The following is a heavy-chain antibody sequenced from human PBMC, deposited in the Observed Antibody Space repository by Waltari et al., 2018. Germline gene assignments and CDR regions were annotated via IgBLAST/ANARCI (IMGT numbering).Heavy chain of an antibody. CDR3: ARGRLLWFGELLYPHNWFDP. D-gene: IGHD3-10*01. Sequence: QVQLQQWGAGLLKPSETLSLTCAVYGGSFSGYYWSWIRQPPGKGREWIGESNHSGSTNYNPSLKSRVTISVDTSKNQFSLKLSSVTAADTAVYYCARGRLLWFGELLYPHNWFDPWGQGTLVTVSS. V-gene: IGHV4-34*01. CDR1: GGSFSGYY. J-gene: IGHJ5*02. CDR2: SNHSGST.